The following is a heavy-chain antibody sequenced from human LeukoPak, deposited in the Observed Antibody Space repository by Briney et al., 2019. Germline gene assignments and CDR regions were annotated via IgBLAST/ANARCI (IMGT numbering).Heavy chain of an antibody. Sequence: GESLRLSCAATGFTFSSYGMHWVRQAPGKGLEWVAVIWYDGSNKYYADSVKGRFTISRDNSKNTLYLQMNSLRAEDTAVYYCAKDVATTVTSLGYWVQGTLVTVSS. CDR2: IWYDGSNK. CDR1: GFTFSSYG. D-gene: IGHD4-17*01. V-gene: IGHV3-33*06. CDR3: AKDVATTVTSLGY. J-gene: IGHJ4*02.